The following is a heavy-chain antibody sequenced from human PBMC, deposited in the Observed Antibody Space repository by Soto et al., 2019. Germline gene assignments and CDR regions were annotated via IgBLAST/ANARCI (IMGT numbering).Heavy chain of an antibody. Sequence: TLEILSLTCAVYGGSFSGYCWSWIRQPPGKGLEWIGEINHSGSTNYNPSLKSRVTISVDTSKNQFSLKLSSVTAADTAVYYCARGFRVRGVIISRSFDYWGQGTLVTVSS. CDR3: ARGFRVRGVIISRSFDY. V-gene: IGHV4-34*01. J-gene: IGHJ4*02. CDR2: INHSGST. CDR1: GGSFSGYC. D-gene: IGHD3-10*01.